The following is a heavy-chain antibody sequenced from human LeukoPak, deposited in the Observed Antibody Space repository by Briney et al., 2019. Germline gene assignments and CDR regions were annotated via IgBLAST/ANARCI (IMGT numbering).Heavy chain of an antibody. CDR2: IYYSGST. J-gene: IGHJ5*02. V-gene: IGHV4-59*01. CDR1: GGSISSYY. CDR3: ARSPIGSRFRFDP. D-gene: IGHD6-13*01. Sequence: PSQTLSLTCTVSGGSISSYYWSWIRQPPGKGLEWIGYIYYSGSTNYNPSLKSRVTISVNTSKNQFSLKLSSVTAADTAVYYCARSPIGSRFRFDPWGQGTLVTVSS.